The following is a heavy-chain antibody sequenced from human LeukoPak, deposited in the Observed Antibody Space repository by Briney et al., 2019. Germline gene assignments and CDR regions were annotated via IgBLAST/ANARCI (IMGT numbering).Heavy chain of an antibody. CDR3: ARDPIGISYFDY. J-gene: IGHJ4*02. Sequence: PGGSLRLSCAASGFGFSSYWMSWVRQAPGKGLEWVANIKEDGSEKYYVDSVKGRFTISRDNAKKSLYLQMNSLRAEDTAVYYCARDPIGISYFDYWGQGTLVTVSS. D-gene: IGHD1-14*01. CDR2: IKEDGSEK. CDR1: GFGFSSYW. V-gene: IGHV3-7*01.